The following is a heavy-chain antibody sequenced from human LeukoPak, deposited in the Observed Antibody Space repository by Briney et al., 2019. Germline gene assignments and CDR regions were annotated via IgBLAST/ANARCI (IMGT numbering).Heavy chain of an antibody. D-gene: IGHD2-15*01. V-gene: IGHV4-39*01. J-gene: IGHJ6*03. CDR1: GSSITSSTYH. CDR3: ARVVPDPYSRDYYYYMDV. CDR2: IHYSGST. Sequence: SETLSLTCTVAGSSITSSTYHWGWIRQPPGKGLEWIGTIHYSGSTYRNPSLESRVTLFVEISKNQFTLKLSSVTAADTAVYYCARVVPDPYSRDYYYYMDVWGEGTTVAVSS.